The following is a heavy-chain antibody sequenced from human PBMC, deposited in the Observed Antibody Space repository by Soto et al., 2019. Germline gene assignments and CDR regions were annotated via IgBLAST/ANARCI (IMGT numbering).Heavy chain of an antibody. CDR3: AKVDVMGLQGGMDV. Sequence: EVQLLESGGGLVQPGGSLRLSCAASGFTFSSYAMSWVRQAPGKGLEWVSAISGSGGSTYYADSVKGRFTISRDKSKNTLYLQMNSLRAEDTAVYYCAKVDVMGLQGGMDVWGQGTTVTVSS. J-gene: IGHJ6*02. CDR2: ISGSGGST. D-gene: IGHD2-21*01. V-gene: IGHV3-23*01. CDR1: GFTFSSYA.